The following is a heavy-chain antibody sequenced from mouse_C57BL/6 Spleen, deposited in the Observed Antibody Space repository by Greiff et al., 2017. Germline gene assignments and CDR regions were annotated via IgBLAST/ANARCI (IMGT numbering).Heavy chain of an antibody. CDR2: ISSGGSYT. CDR3: ARHRNNWYFDV. Sequence: EVHLVESGGDLVKPGGSLKLSCAASGFTFSSYGMSWVRQTPDKRLEWVATISSGGSYTYYPDSVKGRFTISRDNAKNTLYLQRSSLKSEDTAMYYCARHRNNWYFDVWGTGTTVTVSS. V-gene: IGHV5-6*01. J-gene: IGHJ1*03. CDR1: GFTFSSYG.